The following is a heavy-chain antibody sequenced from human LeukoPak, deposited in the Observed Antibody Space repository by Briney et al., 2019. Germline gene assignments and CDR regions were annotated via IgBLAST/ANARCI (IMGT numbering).Heavy chain of an antibody. CDR3: AKGLVGAPAYFQH. CDR2: IYYSGST. D-gene: IGHD1-26*01. Sequence: PSETLSLTCTVSGGSISSSSYYWGWIRQPPGKGLEWIGSIYYSGSTYYNPSLKSRVTISVDTSKNQFSLKLSSVTAADTAVYYCAKGLVGAPAYFQHWGQGTLVTVSS. V-gene: IGHV4-39*01. CDR1: GGSISSSSYY. J-gene: IGHJ1*01.